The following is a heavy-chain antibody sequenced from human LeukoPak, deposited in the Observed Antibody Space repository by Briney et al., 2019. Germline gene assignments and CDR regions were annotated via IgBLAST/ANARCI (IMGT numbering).Heavy chain of an antibody. Sequence: GGSLRLSCAASGFTFSSYGMHWVRQAPGKGLEWVANIKQDGSEKYYVDSVKGRFTISRDNAKNSLYLQMNSLRAEDTAVYYCARDFPYGDYFDYWGQGTLVTVSS. CDR2: IKQDGSEK. CDR3: ARDFPYGDYFDY. J-gene: IGHJ4*02. CDR1: GFTFSSYG. V-gene: IGHV3-7*01. D-gene: IGHD4-17*01.